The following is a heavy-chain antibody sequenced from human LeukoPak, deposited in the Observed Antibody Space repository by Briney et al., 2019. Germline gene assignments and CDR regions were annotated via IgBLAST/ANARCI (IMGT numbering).Heavy chain of an antibody. J-gene: IGHJ5*02. Sequence: SSVKVSCKASGGTFSSYAISWVRQAPGRGLEWMGGIIPIFGTANYAQKFQGRVTITADESTSTAYMELSSLRSEDTAVYYCARVGLRYFDWLLMYDPWGQGTLVTVSS. V-gene: IGHV1-69*01. CDR2: IIPIFGTA. D-gene: IGHD3-9*01. CDR3: ARVGLRYFDWLLMYDP. CDR1: GGTFSSYA.